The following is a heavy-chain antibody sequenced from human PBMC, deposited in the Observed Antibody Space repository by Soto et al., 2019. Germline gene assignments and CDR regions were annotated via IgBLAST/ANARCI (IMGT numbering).Heavy chain of an antibody. D-gene: IGHD4-17*01. V-gene: IGHV3-23*01. J-gene: IGHJ5*02. CDR3: EKDRGVTTVSWFDP. CDR1: GFTFSSYA. CDR2: ISGSGGIT. Sequence: PGGSLRLSCAASGFTFSSYAMSWVPQAPGKGLEWVSAISGSGGITYYADSVKGRFTISRDNCKKTLYLQMNSLRAEDTAVYYCEKDRGVTTVSWFDPWGQGTLVTVSS.